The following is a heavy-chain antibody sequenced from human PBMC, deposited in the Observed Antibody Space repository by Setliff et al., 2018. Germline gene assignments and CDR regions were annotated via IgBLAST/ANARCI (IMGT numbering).Heavy chain of an antibody. J-gene: IGHJ3*02. CDR3: ARQTIFGSDAFDI. CDR2: IYPGDSDT. Sequence: ASVKVSCKASGYTFTGYYMHWVRQMPGKGLEWMGIIYPGDSDTRYSPSFQGQVTISADKTISTAYLQWSSLKASDTAMYYCARQTIFGSDAFDIWGQGTMVTVSS. V-gene: IGHV5-51*01. D-gene: IGHD3-3*01. CDR1: GYTFTGYY.